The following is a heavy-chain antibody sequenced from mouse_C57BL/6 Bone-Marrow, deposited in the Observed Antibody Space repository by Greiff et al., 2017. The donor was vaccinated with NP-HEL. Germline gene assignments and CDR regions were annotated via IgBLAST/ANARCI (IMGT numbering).Heavy chain of an antibody. V-gene: IGHV14-4*01. CDR2: IDPENGDT. CDR3: TTEVVATGDYFDY. Sequence: QLQQSGAELVRPGASVKLSCTASGFNIKDDYMHWVKQRPEQGLEWIGWIDPENGDTEYASKFQGKATITADTSSNTAYLQLSSLTSEDTAVYYCTTEVVATGDYFDYWGQGTTLTVSS. CDR1: GFNIKDDY. D-gene: IGHD1-1*01. J-gene: IGHJ2*01.